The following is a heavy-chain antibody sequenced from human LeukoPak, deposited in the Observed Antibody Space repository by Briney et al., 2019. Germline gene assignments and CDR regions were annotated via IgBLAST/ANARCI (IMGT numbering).Heavy chain of an antibody. CDR2: TYYRSKWYN. V-gene: IGHV6-1*01. J-gene: IGHJ4*02. CDR3: AREGTYEQQLENGAFDY. D-gene: IGHD6-13*01. CDR1: GDIVSSNSAA. Sequence: SQTLSLTCALSGDIVSSNSAAWNWSRQSPSRGLEWLGRTYYRSKWYNDYAVSVKSRITTNPDTSKNQFSLQLNSVTPEDTAVYYCAREGTYEQQLENGAFDYWGQGTLVTVSS.